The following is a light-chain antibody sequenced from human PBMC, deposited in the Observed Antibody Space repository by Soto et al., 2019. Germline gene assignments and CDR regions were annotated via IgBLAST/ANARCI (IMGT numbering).Light chain of an antibody. CDR2: DVT. J-gene: IGKJ5*01. V-gene: IGKV1-33*01. CDR1: QSIGSY. Sequence: DIQMTQSQSSLSASVGDRVTITCRASQSIGSYLNAYQQKTGKAPNLLIDDVTNLETGVPSRFSGSGSGTHFTFTIGSLQPEDIATYYCQQYYDLPITFGQGTRLEIK. CDR3: QQYYDLPIT.